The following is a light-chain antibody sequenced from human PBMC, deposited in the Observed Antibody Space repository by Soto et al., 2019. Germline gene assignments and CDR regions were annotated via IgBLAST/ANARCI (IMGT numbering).Light chain of an antibody. Sequence: EIVMTQSPLTLPVTPGEPASISCRSSQSLLYNNTYNYLDRYVQKPGQSPQLLIYLGSNRASGVPDRFSGSGSGTDFTLKISRVEAEDVGVYYCMQGLQMPIAFGQGTRLEI. CDR1: QSLLYNNTYNY. CDR3: MQGLQMPIA. V-gene: IGKV2-28*01. CDR2: LGS. J-gene: IGKJ5*01.